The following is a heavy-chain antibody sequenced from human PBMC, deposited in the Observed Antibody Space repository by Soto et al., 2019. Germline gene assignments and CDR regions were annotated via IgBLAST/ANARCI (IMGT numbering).Heavy chain of an antibody. Sequence: SETLSLTCAVSGGSITSGDYSWSWIRQPPGRGLEWIGYIYHSGSTYYNPSLQRRVTISVDTSKNQFSLKLSSVTAADTAVYYCVRNYYGSGTGFDPWGQGTLVTVSS. V-gene: IGHV4-30-2*01. J-gene: IGHJ5*02. CDR2: IYHSGST. D-gene: IGHD3-10*01. CDR3: VRNYYGSGTGFDP. CDR1: GGSITSGDYS.